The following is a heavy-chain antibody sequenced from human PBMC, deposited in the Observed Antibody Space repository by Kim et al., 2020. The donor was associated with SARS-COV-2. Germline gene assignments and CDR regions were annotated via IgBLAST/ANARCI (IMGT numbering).Heavy chain of an antibody. V-gene: IGHV1-8*01. D-gene: IGHD4-4*01. CDR1: GYTFTSYD. CDR2: MNPNSGNT. Sequence: ASVKVSCKASGYTFTSYDINWVRQATGQGLEWMGWMNPNSGNTGYAQKFQGRVTMTRNTSISTAYMELSSLRSEDTAVYYCARAYYSRPSYYYYYMDVWGKGTTVTVSS. J-gene: IGHJ6*03. CDR3: ARAYYSRPSYYYYYMDV.